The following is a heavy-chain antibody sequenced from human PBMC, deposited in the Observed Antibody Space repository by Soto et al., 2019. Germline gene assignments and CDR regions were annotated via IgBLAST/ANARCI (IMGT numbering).Heavy chain of an antibody. CDR2: IRCSGGET. CDR3: ARGGDVVLVTAPLDY. J-gene: IGHJ4*02. D-gene: IGHD2-21*02. Sequence: QVQLVQSGAEVKKPGASVKVSCMTSGYTFTNYYMHGVRQDPGKGLEWMGIIRCSGGETTYAQKFLARVTMTRDTSTSTVYLNLGSLRSEDTAVYYCARGGDVVLVTAPLDYWGQGTLVTVSS. V-gene: IGHV1-46*03. CDR1: GYTFTNYY.